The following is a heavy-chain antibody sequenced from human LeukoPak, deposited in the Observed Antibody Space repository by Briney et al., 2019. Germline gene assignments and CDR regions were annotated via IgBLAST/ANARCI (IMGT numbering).Heavy chain of an antibody. CDR3: ARRPYYDILTGYQNYGSDYGMDV. CDR2: IYYSGST. D-gene: IGHD3-9*01. J-gene: IGHJ6*02. V-gene: IGHV4-39*07. CDR1: GGSISSSSYY. Sequence: PSETLSLTCTVSGGSISSSSYYWGWIRQPPGRGLEWIGTIYYSGSTFYNPSLKSRVTISVDTSKNQFSLKLSSVTAADTAVYYCARRPYYDILTGYQNYGSDYGMDVWGHGTTVTVSS.